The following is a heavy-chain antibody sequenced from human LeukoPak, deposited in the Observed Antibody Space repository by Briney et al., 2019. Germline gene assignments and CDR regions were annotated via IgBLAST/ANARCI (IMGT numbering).Heavy chain of an antibody. D-gene: IGHD4-23*01. J-gene: IGHJ3*02. CDR3: ARCSYGGNCTHAFDI. V-gene: IGHV1-69*05. CDR2: IIPIFGTA. Sequence: AASVKVSCKASGGTFSSYAISWVRQAPGQGLEWMGGIIPIFGTANYAQKFQGRVTITTDESTSTAYMELSSLRPEDTAVYYCARCSYGGNCTHAFDIWGQGTMVTVSS. CDR1: GGTFSSYA.